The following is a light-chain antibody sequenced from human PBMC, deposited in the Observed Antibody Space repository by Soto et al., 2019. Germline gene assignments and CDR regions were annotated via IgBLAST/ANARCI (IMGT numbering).Light chain of an antibody. CDR2: GAS. CDR3: QQYGTSPRT. Sequence: DIVLTQSPATLSLSPGERATLSCRASQSVSTYLAWYQQKPGQAPRLLIYGASSRTIGIPDRFSGSGSGTDFTLTISRLEPEDFAVYYCQQYGTSPRTFGQGTKLEI. J-gene: IGKJ2*01. V-gene: IGKV3-20*01. CDR1: QSVSTY.